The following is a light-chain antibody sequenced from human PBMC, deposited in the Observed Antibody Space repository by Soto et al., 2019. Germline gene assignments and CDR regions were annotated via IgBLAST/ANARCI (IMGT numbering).Light chain of an antibody. CDR1: QSVSSSY. Sequence: PFLSPGAIATLPCRGSQSVSSSYLAWYQQKPGQAPRLLIYGASSRATGIQDRFSGSGSGTDFTLTISRLEPEDFAVYYCQQYGSAHTITFGQGTRLEIK. CDR2: GAS. CDR3: QQYGSAHTIT. J-gene: IGKJ5*01. V-gene: IGKV3-20*01.